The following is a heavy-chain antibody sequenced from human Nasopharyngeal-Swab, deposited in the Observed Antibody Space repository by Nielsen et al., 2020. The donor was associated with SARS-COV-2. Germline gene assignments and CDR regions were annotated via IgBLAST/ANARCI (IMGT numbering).Heavy chain of an antibody. CDR2: IYYSGST. J-gene: IGHJ6*03. D-gene: IGHD3-16*01. CDR3: ARFGGYFYYYMDV. V-gene: IGHV4-59*01. Sequence: WIRQPPGKGLEWIGYIYYSGSTNYNPSLKSRVTISVDTSKNQFSLKLSSVTAADTAVYYCARFGGYFYYYMDVWGQGTTVTVSS.